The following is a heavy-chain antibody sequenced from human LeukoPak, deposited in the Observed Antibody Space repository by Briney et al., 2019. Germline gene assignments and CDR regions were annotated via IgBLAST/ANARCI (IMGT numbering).Heavy chain of an antibody. CDR2: ITSGGSTR. D-gene: IGHD3-22*01. V-gene: IGHV3-48*03. Sequence: GGSLRLSCAASGFTFSSYEMNWVRQAPGKGLEWVSYITSGGSTRYCADSVEGRFTITRDNAQNSLYLQMNSLRVEDTAVYYCARVAYYFDSSGYFYSDYWGQGTLVTVSS. CDR1: GFTFSSYE. CDR3: ARVAYYFDSSGYFYSDY. J-gene: IGHJ4*02.